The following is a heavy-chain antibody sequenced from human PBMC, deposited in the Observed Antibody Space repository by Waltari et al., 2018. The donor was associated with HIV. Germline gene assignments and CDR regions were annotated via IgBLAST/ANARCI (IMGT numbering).Heavy chain of an antibody. CDR2: IYYSGST. CDR1: GGSISSSGYY. Sequence: QLQPQESGPGLVTPSETLSLTCTVSGGSISSSGYYWGWSRQPPGKGLEWIGSIYYSGSTYYNPSLKSRVTISVDTSKNQFSLKLSSVTAADTAVYYCARVSPEYYYDSSYWFDPWGQGTLVTVSS. V-gene: IGHV4-39*01. CDR3: ARVSPEYYYDSSYWFDP. J-gene: IGHJ5*02. D-gene: IGHD3-22*01.